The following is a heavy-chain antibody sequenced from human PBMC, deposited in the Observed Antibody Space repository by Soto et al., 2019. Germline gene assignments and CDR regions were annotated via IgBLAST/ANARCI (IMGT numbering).Heavy chain of an antibody. D-gene: IGHD3-16*01. CDR2: ISGSGGST. Sequence: EVQLLESGGGLVQPGGSLRLSCAASGFTFSSYAMSWVRQAPGKWLEWVSAISGSGGSTYYADSVKGRFTISRDNSKNTLYLQMNSLRAEDTAVYYCAKDRSPGGEPGWFDPWGQGTLVTVSS. J-gene: IGHJ5*02. CDR3: AKDRSPGGEPGWFDP. V-gene: IGHV3-23*01. CDR1: GFTFSSYA.